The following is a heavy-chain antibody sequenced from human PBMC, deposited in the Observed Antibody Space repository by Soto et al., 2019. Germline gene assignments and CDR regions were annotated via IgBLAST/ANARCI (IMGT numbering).Heavy chain of an antibody. J-gene: IGHJ4*02. CDR1: GFTFSSYG. Sequence: GGSLRLSCAASGFTFSSYGMHWVRQAPGKGLECVAVISYDGSNKYYADSVKGRFTISRDNSKNTLYLQMNSLRAEDTAVYYCAKDQGYDSSGYYYWGQGTLVTVSS. D-gene: IGHD3-22*01. V-gene: IGHV3-30*18. CDR2: ISYDGSNK. CDR3: AKDQGYDSSGYYY.